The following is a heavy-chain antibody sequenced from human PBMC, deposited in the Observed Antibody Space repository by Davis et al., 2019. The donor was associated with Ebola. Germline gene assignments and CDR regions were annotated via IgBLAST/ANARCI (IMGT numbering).Heavy chain of an antibody. CDR1: GGRNG. CDR3: AKDTANIWFDI. Sequence: PGGSLRLSCAASGGRNGMPWVRQAPGKGLEWVAFIRYDGSYTYYADSVKGRFTISRDNSRNTLYLQMNGLRVEDTAIYYCAKDTANIWFDIWGQGTMVTVSS. V-gene: IGHV3-30*02. D-gene: IGHD2-21*02. J-gene: IGHJ3*02. CDR2: IRYDGSYT.